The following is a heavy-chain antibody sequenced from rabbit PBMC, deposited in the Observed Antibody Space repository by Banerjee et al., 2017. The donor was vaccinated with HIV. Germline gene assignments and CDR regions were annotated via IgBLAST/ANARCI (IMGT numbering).Heavy chain of an antibody. D-gene: IGHD6-1*01. CDR2: ISYGGST. V-gene: IGHV1S40*01. CDR1: GFSFSSSYH. CDR3: ARGTYGYAGYAPNL. J-gene: IGHJ4*01. Sequence: QSLEESGGDLVKPGASLTLTCTASGFSFSSSYHMGWVRQAPGKGLEYIGYISYGGSTYYANWAKGRFTVSKTSSTTVTLQMTSLTAADTATYFCARGTYGYAGYAPNLWGPGTLVTVS.